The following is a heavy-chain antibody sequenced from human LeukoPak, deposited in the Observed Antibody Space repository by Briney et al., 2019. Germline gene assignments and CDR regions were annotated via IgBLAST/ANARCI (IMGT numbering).Heavy chain of an antibody. D-gene: IGHD6-13*01. CDR1: GGSISSGGYY. CDR2: IYYSGST. J-gene: IGHJ4*02. CDR3: ARAGGISAGTIDY. V-gene: IGHV4-31*03. Sequence: KSSETLSLTCTVSGGSISSGGYYWSWIRQHPGKGLEWIGYIYYSGSTYYNPSLKSRVTISVDTSKNQFSLKLSSVTAANTAVYYCARAGGISAGTIDYWGQGTLVTVSS.